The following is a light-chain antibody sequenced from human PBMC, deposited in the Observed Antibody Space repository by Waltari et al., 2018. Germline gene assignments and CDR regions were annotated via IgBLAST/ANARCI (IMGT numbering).Light chain of an antibody. CDR3: QERSNWPGGA. V-gene: IGKV3-11*01. Sequence: ESVLTPSPATLSLSPGERAPLSCRASPSVRTYLAWYQHRPGQAPRLLIYDASNRATGVPARFSGSGSGTDFTLTISGLQPEDFAVYYCQERSNWPGGAFGGGTKVEIK. CDR2: DAS. CDR1: PSVRTY. J-gene: IGKJ4*01.